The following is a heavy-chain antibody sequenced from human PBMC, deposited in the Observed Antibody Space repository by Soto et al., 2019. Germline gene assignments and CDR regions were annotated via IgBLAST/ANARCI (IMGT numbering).Heavy chain of an antibody. D-gene: IGHD3-3*01. Sequence: ASVKVSCKASGYTFTSYYMHWVRQAPGQGLEWMGRINPIGGTASYAQKFQGRVTITTDESTSTAYMELSSLRSEDTAVYYCARGPAPYDFWSGYNDYYFDYWGQGTLVTVSS. V-gene: IGHV1-46*01. CDR1: GYTFTSYY. J-gene: IGHJ4*02. CDR2: INPIGGTA. CDR3: ARGPAPYDFWSGYNDYYFDY.